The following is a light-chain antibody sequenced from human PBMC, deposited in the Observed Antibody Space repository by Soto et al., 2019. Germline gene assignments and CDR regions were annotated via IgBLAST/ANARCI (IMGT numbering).Light chain of an antibody. CDR3: QQYDSWPPSYT. V-gene: IGKV3-15*01. Sequence: EIVMTQSPATLSVSLGDRATLSCRASQSVSTYLAWYQQKPGQAPRLLIYGASTRATGIPARSSGSGSETDFTLTISSLQSEDFAVYYCQQYDSWPPSYTFGQGTKLEIK. CDR1: QSVSTY. CDR2: GAS. J-gene: IGKJ2*01.